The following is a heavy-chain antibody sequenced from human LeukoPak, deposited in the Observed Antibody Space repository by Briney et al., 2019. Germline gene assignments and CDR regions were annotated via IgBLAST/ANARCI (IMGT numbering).Heavy chain of an antibody. Sequence: PSETLSLTCTVSGGSISSSSYYWGWIRQPPGKGLEWIGTIYYSGRTSYNPSLKSRVTMSVDTSKNQFSLKLSTVTAADTAVYYCARYVKNGYDTPGFDYWGQGTLVTVSS. CDR1: GGSISSSSYY. D-gene: IGHD5-12*01. CDR2: IYYSGRT. J-gene: IGHJ4*02. CDR3: ARYVKNGYDTPGFDY. V-gene: IGHV4-39*07.